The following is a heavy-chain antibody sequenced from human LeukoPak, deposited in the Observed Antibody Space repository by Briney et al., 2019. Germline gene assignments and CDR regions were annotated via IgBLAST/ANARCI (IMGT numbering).Heavy chain of an antibody. CDR3: VNQISGWVY. CDR2: SSSNGGST. Sequence: PGGSLRLSCSASGFTFSTLPMHWVRQAPGEGLEYVSGSSSNGGSTYYADSVKGRFIISRDNSKNTLYLQMSSLRPEDTAVYYCVNQISGWVYWGQGTLVTVSS. D-gene: IGHD6-19*01. CDR1: GFTFSTLP. V-gene: IGHV3-64D*06. J-gene: IGHJ4*02.